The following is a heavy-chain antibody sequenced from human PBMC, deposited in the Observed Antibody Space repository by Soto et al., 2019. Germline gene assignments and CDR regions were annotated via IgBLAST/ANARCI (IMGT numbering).Heavy chain of an antibody. D-gene: IGHD3-10*01. CDR2: ISSSSSTI. CDR1: GFTFSSYS. J-gene: IGHJ4*02. CDR3: ARDTRVLWSVQYFDY. Sequence: GGSLSLSCAASGFTFSSYSMNWVRQAPGKGLEWVSYISSSSSTIYYADSVKGRFTISRDNAKNSLYLQMNSLRDEDTAVYYCARDTRVLWSVQYFDYWGQGTLVTVSS. V-gene: IGHV3-48*02.